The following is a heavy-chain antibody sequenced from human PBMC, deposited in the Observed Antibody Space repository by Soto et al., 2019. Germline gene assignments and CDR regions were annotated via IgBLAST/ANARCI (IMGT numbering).Heavy chain of an antibody. CDR3: ARVMITFGGVIVTSMGAFDI. Sequence: QVQLQESGPGLVKPSGTLSLTCAVSGGSISSSNWWSWVRQPLGKGLEWIGEIYHSGSTNYNPSLKSRVTISVDKSKNQFSLKLSSVTAADTAVYYCARVMITFGGVIVTSMGAFDIWGQGTMVTVSS. CDR2: IYHSGST. J-gene: IGHJ3*02. V-gene: IGHV4-4*02. CDR1: GGSISSSNW. D-gene: IGHD3-16*02.